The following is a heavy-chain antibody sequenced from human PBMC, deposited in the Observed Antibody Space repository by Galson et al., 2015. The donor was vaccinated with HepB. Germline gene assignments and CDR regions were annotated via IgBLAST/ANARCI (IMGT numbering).Heavy chain of an antibody. Sequence: LSLTCAVSGSSFSGYYWNWIRQSPGKGLQWLGEINHRGSTDYNPSLRGRLTISADTAKKQFSLKLTSVTASDTAVYYCARYNSYTSGWPGDYYYSLDACGQGTAVSVS. V-gene: IGHV4-34*01. CDR3: ARYNSYTSGWPGDYYYSLDA. CDR1: GSSFSGYY. CDR2: INHRGST. J-gene: IGHJ6*02. D-gene: IGHD6-19*01.